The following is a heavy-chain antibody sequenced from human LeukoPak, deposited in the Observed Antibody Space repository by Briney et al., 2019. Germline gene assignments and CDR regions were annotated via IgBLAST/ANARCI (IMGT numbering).Heavy chain of an antibody. D-gene: IGHD6-6*01. CDR2: ISYDGSNK. V-gene: IGHV3-30-3*01. J-gene: IGHJ3*02. Sequence: PGGSLRLSCAASGFTFSSYAMHWVRQAPGKGLEWVAVISYDGSNKYYADSVKGRFTISRDNSKNTLYLQMNSLRAEDTAVYYCAREGIAARRGAFDIWGQGTMVTVSS. CDR1: GFTFSSYA. CDR3: AREGIAARRGAFDI.